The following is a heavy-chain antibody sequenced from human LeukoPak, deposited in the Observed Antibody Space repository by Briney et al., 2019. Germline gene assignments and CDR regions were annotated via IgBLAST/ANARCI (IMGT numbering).Heavy chain of an antibody. CDR2: INMYNGNT. V-gene: IGHV1-18*01. CDR1: GYTFTSYA. D-gene: IGHD3-16*02. Sequence: ASVKVSCKASGYTFTSYAISWVRQAPEQGPEWMGRINMYNGNTNYAQKLQGRVTMTTDTSTSTAYMELRSLRSDDTAVYYCARVVGNYVWGSYRPEGCFDSWGQGTLVTVSS. CDR3: ARVVGNYVWGSYRPEGCFDS. J-gene: IGHJ4*02.